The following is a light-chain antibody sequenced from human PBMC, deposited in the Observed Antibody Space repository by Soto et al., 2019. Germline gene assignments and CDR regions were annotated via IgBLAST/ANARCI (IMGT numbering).Light chain of an antibody. CDR3: NSFRVNRLYV. V-gene: IGLV2-14*01. CDR2: EVT. CDR1: SSDVGGYNA. Sequence: QSALTQPASVSVSPGQTITSSCTGTSSDVGGYNAVSWYQHRPGKAPKLIIYEVTHRPAGISDRFSASKSGNTASLTISGLQAEDEGDYYCNSFRVNRLYVFGTGTKVTVL. J-gene: IGLJ1*01.